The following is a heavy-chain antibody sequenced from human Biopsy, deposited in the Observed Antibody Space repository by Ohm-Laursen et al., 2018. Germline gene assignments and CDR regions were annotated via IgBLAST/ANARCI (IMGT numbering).Heavy chain of an antibody. J-gene: IGHJ4*02. D-gene: IGHD3-22*01. V-gene: IGHV1-18*01. CDR3: ARDGKYDSRGY. CDR1: GCTFISFG. CDR2: IGGDKGDT. Sequence: SVKVSCKASGCTFISFGITWVRQAPGQGLEWVGYIGGDKGDTKYAQKFQGRVTMTTDTSTSTAYMELRSLRSDDTAFYYCARDGKYDSRGYWGPGTLVTVSS.